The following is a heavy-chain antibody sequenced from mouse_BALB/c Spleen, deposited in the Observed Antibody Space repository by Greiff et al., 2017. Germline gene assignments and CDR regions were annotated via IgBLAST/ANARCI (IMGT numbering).Heavy chain of an antibody. CDR1: GFTFSSYA. V-gene: IGHV5-6-5*01. CDR2: ISSGGST. Sequence: EVQGVESGGGLVKPGGSLKLSCAASGFTFSSYAMSWVRQTPEKRLEWVASISSGGSTYYPDSVKGRFTISRDNARNILYLQMSSLRSEDTAMYYCARNYYGYSYYFDYWGQGTTLTVSS. CDR3: ARNYYGYSYYFDY. J-gene: IGHJ2*01. D-gene: IGHD1-2*01.